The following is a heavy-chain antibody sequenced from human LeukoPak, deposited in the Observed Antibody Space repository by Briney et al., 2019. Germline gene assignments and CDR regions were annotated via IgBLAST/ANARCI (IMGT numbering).Heavy chain of an antibody. CDR3: ARLDYYGSGLDY. CDR1: GGSISSSSYY. J-gene: IGHJ4*02. V-gene: IGHV4-39*01. D-gene: IGHD3-10*01. Sequence: SETLSLTCTVSGGSISSSSYYWGWTRQPPGKGLEWIGSIYYSGSPYYNPSLKSRVTISVDTSKNQFSLKLSSVTAADTAVYYCARLDYYGSGLDYWGQGTLVTVSS. CDR2: IYYSGSP.